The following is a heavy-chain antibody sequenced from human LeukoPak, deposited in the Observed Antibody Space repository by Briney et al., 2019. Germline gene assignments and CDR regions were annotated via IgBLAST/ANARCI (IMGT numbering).Heavy chain of an antibody. CDR3: AREFGNYDFWSGQCNWFDP. CDR1: GYTFASYY. D-gene: IGHD3-3*01. CDR2: INPSGGST. J-gene: IGHJ5*02. Sequence: ASVKVSCKASGYTFASYYMHWVRQAPGQGLEWMGLINPSGGSTSYAQKFQGRVTMTRDTSTSTVYMELSSLRSEDTAVYYCAREFGNYDFWSGQCNWFDPWGQGTLVTVSS. V-gene: IGHV1-46*01.